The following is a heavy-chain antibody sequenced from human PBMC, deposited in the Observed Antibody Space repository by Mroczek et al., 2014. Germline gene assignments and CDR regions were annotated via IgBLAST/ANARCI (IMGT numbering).Heavy chain of an antibody. CDR2: IYYSGST. J-gene: IGHJ4*02. V-gene: IGHV4-59*01. CDR1: GGSISSYY. D-gene: IGHD1-7*01. CDR3: ARGNWNYVFDY. Sequence: QVQLVESGPGLVKPSETLSLTCTVSGGSISSYYWSWIRQPPGKGLEWIGYIYYSGSTNYNPSLKSRVTISVDTSKNQFSLKLSSVTAADTAVYYCARGNWNYVFDYWGQGTLVTVSS.